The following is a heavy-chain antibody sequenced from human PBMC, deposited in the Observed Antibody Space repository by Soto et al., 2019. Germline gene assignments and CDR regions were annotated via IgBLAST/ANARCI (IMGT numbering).Heavy chain of an antibody. Sequence: GASVKVSCKASGYTFTSYYMHWVRQAPGQGLEWMGIINPSGGSTSYAQKFQGRVTMTRDTSTSTVYMELSSLRSEDTAVYYCASDTPLLGPDLVRGGHWLDTWGQGTLVTVSS. V-gene: IGHV1-46*01. D-gene: IGHD7-27*01. CDR2: INPSGGST. CDR1: GYTFTSYY. J-gene: IGHJ5*02. CDR3: ASDTPLLGPDLVRGGHWLDT.